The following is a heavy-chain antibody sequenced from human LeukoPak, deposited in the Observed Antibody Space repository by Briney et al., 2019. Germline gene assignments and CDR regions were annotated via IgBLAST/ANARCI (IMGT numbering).Heavy chain of an antibody. Sequence: PGGSLRLSCAASGFTFSSSAMSWVRQAPGKGLEWVSTISGSGDRTYYADSVKGRFTISRDNSKNTLFLHMNSLRAEDTAVYYCARSIISRGGMGYWGQGTLVTVSS. J-gene: IGHJ4*02. CDR1: GFTFSSSA. D-gene: IGHD3-16*01. CDR3: ARSIISRGGMGY. CDR2: ISGSGDRT. V-gene: IGHV3-23*01.